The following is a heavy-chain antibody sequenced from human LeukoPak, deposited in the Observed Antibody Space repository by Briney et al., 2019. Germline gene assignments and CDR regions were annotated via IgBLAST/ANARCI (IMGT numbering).Heavy chain of an antibody. V-gene: IGHV3-30*02. CDR1: GFTFSSYG. Sequence: GGSLRLSCAASGFTFSSYGMHWVRQAPGKGLEWVAFIRYDGSNKYYADSVKGRFTISRDNSKNTLYLQMNSLRAEDTAVYYCAKDLYYDYVWGSYRYTGSCFDYWGQGTLVTVSS. CDR3: AKDLYYDYVWGSYRYTGSCFDY. J-gene: IGHJ4*02. CDR2: IRYDGSNK. D-gene: IGHD3-16*02.